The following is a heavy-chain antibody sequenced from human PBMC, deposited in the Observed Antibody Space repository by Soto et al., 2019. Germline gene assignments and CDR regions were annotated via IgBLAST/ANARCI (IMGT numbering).Heavy chain of an antibody. CDR3: AKDLIAAAGSY. D-gene: IGHD6-13*01. Sequence: AGGSLRLSCAASGFTFSSYAMSWIRQAPGKGLEWVSAISGRGGSTYYADSVKGRFTISRDNSKNTLYLQMNSLRAEDTAVYYCAKDLIAAAGSYWGQGTLVTVSS. V-gene: IGHV3-23*01. CDR2: ISGRGGST. J-gene: IGHJ4*02. CDR1: GFTFSSYA.